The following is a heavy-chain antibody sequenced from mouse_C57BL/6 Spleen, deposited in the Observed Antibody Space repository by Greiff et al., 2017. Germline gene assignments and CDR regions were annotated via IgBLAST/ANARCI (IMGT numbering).Heavy chain of an antibody. CDR3: ARTNYCGSGYLLDY. CDR1: GYAFSSFW. J-gene: IGHJ2*01. D-gene: IGHD1-1*01. CDR2: IYPGDGDT. Sequence: VVESGPELGKPGASVKISCKASGYAFSSFWMNWVQQRPGKGLEWIGRIYPGDGDTNYNGKLKGKATLTAEKSSSTAYMQLSSLTAEDSAVYFCARTNYCGSGYLLDYWGQGTTLTVSS. V-gene: IGHV1-82*01.